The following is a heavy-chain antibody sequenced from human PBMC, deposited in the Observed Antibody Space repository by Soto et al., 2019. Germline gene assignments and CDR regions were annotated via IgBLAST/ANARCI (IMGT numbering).Heavy chain of an antibody. CDR1: GYTLTELS. CDR3: ARAQFYSGSGNYNNLMFDA. D-gene: IGHD3-10*01. J-gene: IGHJ5*02. V-gene: IGHV1-24*01. CDR2: FDPEDGET. Sequence: ASVKVSCKVSGYTLTELSMHWVRQAPGKGLEWMGGFDPEDGETIYAQKFQGRVTMTEDTSTDTAYMELSSLRSEDTAVYYCARAQFYSGSGNYNNLMFDAWGQGIQVTVSS.